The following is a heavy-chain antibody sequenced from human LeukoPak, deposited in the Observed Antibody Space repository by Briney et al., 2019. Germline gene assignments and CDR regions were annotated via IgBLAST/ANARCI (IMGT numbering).Heavy chain of an antibody. CDR3: ERYTPVVVAGTNFFDY. CDR1: GGSISSYY. CDR2: INRSGST. V-gene: IGHV4-34*01. J-gene: IGHJ4*02. D-gene: IGHD6-19*01. Sequence: PSETLSLTCTVSGGSISSYYWSWIRQPPGKGLEWIGEINRSGSTNYNPSLKSRVTISIDTSKNQFSLKLSSVTAADTAVYYCERYTPVVVAGTNFFDYWGQGILVTVSS.